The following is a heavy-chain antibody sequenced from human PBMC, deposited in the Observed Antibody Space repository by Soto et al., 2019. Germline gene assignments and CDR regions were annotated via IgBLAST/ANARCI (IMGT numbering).Heavy chain of an antibody. CDR2: TYYTADT. CDR1: GVSIRSYF. J-gene: IGHJ4*02. V-gene: IGHV4-59*01. CDR3: EGSQNPGESFDY. D-gene: IGHD1-26*01. Sequence: ASETLSLTCTVSGVSIRSYFWSWIRQPPGKGLEWIGYTYYTADTKYSPSLESRATISADPSKKQFSLSLSPVSAADTALYFCEGSQNPGESFDYSGQAHLVTVSS.